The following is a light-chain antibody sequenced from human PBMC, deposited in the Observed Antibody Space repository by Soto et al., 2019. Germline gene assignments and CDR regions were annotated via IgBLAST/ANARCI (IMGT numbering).Light chain of an antibody. CDR3: NSYSGGNTLYV. J-gene: IGLJ1*01. Sequence: QSALTQPASVAGSPGQSITITCNGTSNDICGYNFVSWCHQHPGKAPKLLICDVTRRPSGVSDRFSGSKSGNTASLNISGLQAEDEADYYCNSYSGGNTLYVFGSGTKLTVL. CDR2: DVT. CDR1: SNDICGYNF. V-gene: IGLV2-14*01.